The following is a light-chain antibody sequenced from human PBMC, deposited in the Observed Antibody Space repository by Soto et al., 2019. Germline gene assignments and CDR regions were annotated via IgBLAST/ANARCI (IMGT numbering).Light chain of an antibody. CDR2: GAS. CDR3: QQYNNWPRT. J-gene: IGKJ1*01. CDR1: QSVSIN. Sequence: EIVMTQSPATLSVSPGERGTLSCRASQSVSINLAWYQQQPGQAPRLLIYGASTRATGIPARFSGSGSGTEFTLTISSLQSEDFTVYYCQQYNNWPRTFGQGTKVEIK. V-gene: IGKV3-15*01.